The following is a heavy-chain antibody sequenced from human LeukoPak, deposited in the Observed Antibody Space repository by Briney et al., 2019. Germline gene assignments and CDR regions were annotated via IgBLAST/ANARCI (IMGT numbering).Heavy chain of an antibody. CDR1: EDTFRSYD. CDR2: ILPVLGAT. J-gene: IGHJ3*02. Sequence: SVTVSCKTSEDTFRSYDINWVRQAPGQGLEWMGRILPVLGATNYAQKFQGTVTLTADTSTKTVYMELSNLRSEDTALYFCASRSHRKAFDIWGQGTMVTVSS. V-gene: IGHV1-69*04. CDR3: ASRSHRKAFDI. D-gene: IGHD1-14*01.